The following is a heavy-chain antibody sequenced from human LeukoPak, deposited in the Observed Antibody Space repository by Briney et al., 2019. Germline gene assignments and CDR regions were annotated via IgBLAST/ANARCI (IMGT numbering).Heavy chain of an antibody. CDR3: AREVNYYDSSGHFDY. J-gene: IGHJ4*02. CDR1: GGSISSYY. Sequence: SETLSLTCTVSGGSISSYYWSWIRQPPGKGLEWIGYIYYSGSTNYNPSLKSRVTISVDTSKNQFSLKLSAVTAADTAVYYSAREVNYYDSSGHFDYWGQRILVTVSS. CDR2: IYYSGST. V-gene: IGHV4-59*01. D-gene: IGHD3-22*01.